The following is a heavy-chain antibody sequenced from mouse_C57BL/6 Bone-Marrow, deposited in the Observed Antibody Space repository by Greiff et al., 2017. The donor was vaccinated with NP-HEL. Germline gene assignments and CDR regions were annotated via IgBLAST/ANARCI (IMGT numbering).Heavy chain of an antibody. J-gene: IGHJ2*01. D-gene: IGHD2-4*01. CDR2: IYPGDGDT. CDR1: GYAFSSYW. V-gene: IGHV1-80*01. CDR3: ARSYDYDWGY. Sequence: VQLQESGAELVKPGASVKISCKASGYAFSSYWMNWVKQRPGKGLEWIGQIYPGDGDTNYNGKFKGQATLTADKSSSTAYMQLSSLTSDDAAVYFCARSYDYDWGYWGQGTTLTVSS.